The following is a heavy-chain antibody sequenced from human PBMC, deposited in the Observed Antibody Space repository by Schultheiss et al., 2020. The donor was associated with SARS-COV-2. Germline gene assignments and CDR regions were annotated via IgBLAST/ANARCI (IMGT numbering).Heavy chain of an antibody. J-gene: IGHJ6*02. CDR1: GGSISSYY. Sequence: QTLSLTCRVSGGSISSYYWSWIRQPPGKALEWLARIDWDDDKYYSTSLKTRLTISKDTSKNQVVLTMTNMDPVDTATYYCARMHPSVGYYGMDVWGQGTTVTVSS. CDR2: IDWDDDK. CDR3: ARMHPSVGYYGMDV. V-gene: IGHV2-70*11.